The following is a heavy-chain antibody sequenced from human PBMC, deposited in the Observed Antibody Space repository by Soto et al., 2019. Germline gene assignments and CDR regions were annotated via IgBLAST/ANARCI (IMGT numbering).Heavy chain of an antibody. D-gene: IGHD5-12*01. CDR3: AIDDVYRANY. Sequence: GGSLRLSFAASGFSVRSNYMTWVRQAPGKGLEWVSVIYSGGTTYYADSVKGRFTISRDNAKNILYLQMDSLRAEDTAVYYCAIDDVYRANYWGQGTLVTVSS. J-gene: IGHJ4*02. CDR2: IYSGGTT. CDR1: GFSVRSNY. V-gene: IGHV3-66*01.